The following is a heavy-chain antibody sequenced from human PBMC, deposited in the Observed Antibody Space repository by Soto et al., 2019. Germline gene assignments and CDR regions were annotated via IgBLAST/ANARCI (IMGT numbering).Heavy chain of an antibody. J-gene: IGHJ6*02. Sequence: GGSLRLSCAASGFTFSSYWMSWVRQAPGKGLEWVANIKQDGSEKYYVDSVKGRFTISRDNAKNSLYLQMNSLRAEDTAVYYCARYSGYDYYYGMDVWGQGTTVTVS. CDR2: IKQDGSEK. D-gene: IGHD5-12*01. V-gene: IGHV3-7*01. CDR1: GFTFSSYW. CDR3: ARYSGYDYYYGMDV.